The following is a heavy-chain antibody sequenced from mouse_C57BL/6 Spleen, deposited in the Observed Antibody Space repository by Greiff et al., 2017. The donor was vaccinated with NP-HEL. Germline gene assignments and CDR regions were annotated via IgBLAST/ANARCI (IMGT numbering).Heavy chain of an antibody. CDR1: GFTFSSYA. J-gene: IGHJ3*01. V-gene: IGHV5-4*01. CDR3: ARAPSYYYGSSTGFAY. D-gene: IGHD1-1*01. CDR2: ISDGGSYT. Sequence: EVQLVESGGGLVKPGGSLKLSCAASGFTFSSYAMSWVRQTPEKRLEWVATISDGGSYTYYPDNVKGRFTISRDNAKNNLYLQMSHLKSEDTAMYYCARAPSYYYGSSTGFAYWGQGTLVTVSA.